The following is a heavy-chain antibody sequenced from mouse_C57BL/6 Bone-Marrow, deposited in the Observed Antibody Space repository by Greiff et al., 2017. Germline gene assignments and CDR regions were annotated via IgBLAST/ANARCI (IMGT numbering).Heavy chain of an antibody. Sequence: QVKLQQPGAELVRPGTSVKLSCKASGYTFTSYWMHWVKQRPGQGLEWIGVIDPSDSYTNYTQKFKGKATLTVDTSSSTAYLQLSSLTSEESAVYYCAREGYDEYFDYWGQGTTLTVSS. CDR1: GYTFTSYW. J-gene: IGHJ2*01. CDR2: IDPSDSYT. D-gene: IGHD2-3*01. V-gene: IGHV1-59*01. CDR3: AREGYDEYFDY.